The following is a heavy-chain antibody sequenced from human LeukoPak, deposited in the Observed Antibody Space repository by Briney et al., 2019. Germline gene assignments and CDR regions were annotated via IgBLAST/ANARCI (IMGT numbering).Heavy chain of an antibody. V-gene: IGHV3-53*01. CDR2: IYSGGSA. D-gene: IGHD1-26*01. CDR3: ARTDGATGFDY. J-gene: IGHJ4*02. Sequence: GGSLRLSCAASGFTVSSNYMSWVRQAPGKGLEWVSVIYSGGSAYYADSVKGRFTISRDNSKNTLYLQMNSLRAEDTAVYYCARTDGATGFDYWGQGTLVTVSS. CDR1: GFTVSSNY.